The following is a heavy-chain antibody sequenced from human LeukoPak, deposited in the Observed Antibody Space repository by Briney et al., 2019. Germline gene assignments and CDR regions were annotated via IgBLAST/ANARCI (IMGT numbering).Heavy chain of an antibody. CDR1: GDSVSSNSVT. J-gene: IGHJ5*02. V-gene: IGHV6-1*01. Sequence: SQTLSLTCAISGDSVSSNSVTWNWIRQSPSSGLEWLGRTYYRSTWYNDYAVSVRGRITVNPDTSKNQFSLHLNSVTPEDTAVYYCARRLTQYDCFDPWGQGILVTVSS. CDR3: ARRLTQYDCFDP. CDR2: TYYRSTWYN. D-gene: IGHD2-2*01.